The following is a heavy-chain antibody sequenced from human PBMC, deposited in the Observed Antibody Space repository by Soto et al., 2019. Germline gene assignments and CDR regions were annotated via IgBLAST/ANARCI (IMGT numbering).Heavy chain of an antibody. V-gene: IGHV1-18*01. CDR1: GYTFTSYG. D-gene: IGHD2-15*01. CDR2: ISAYNGNT. J-gene: IGHJ6*03. Sequence: ASVKVSCKASGYTFTSYGISWVRQAPGQGLEWMGWISAYNGNTNYAQKLQGRVTMTTDTSTSTAYMELRCLRSDDTAVYYCARAGFCSGGSCYPLDYYYYMDVWGKGTTVTVSS. CDR3: ARAGFCSGGSCYPLDYYYYMDV.